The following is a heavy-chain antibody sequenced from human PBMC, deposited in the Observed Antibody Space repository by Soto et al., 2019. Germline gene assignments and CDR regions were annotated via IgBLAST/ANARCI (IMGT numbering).Heavy chain of an antibody. V-gene: IGHV1-69*13. D-gene: IGHD6-6*01. CDR2: IIPIFGTA. J-gene: IGHJ4*02. Sequence: ASVKVSCKASGGTFSSYAISWVRQAPGQGLEWVGGIIPIFGTANYAQKFQGRVTITADESTSTAYMELSSLRSEDTAVYYCARLGLEYSSSYYFDYWGQGTLVTVSS. CDR1: GGTFSSYA. CDR3: ARLGLEYSSSYYFDY.